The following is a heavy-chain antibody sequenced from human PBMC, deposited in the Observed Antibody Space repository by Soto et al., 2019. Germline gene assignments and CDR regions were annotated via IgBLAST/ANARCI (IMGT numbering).Heavy chain of an antibody. Sequence: ASVKVSCKASGYTFTSYDINWVRQATGQGLEWMGWMNPNSGNTGYAQKFQGRVTMTRNTSISTAYMELSSLRSEDTDVYYCAIGLYSGSYRYYYYGMDVWGQGTTVTVSS. J-gene: IGHJ6*02. V-gene: IGHV1-8*01. D-gene: IGHD1-26*01. CDR2: MNPNSGNT. CDR3: AIGLYSGSYRYYYYGMDV. CDR1: GYTFTSYD.